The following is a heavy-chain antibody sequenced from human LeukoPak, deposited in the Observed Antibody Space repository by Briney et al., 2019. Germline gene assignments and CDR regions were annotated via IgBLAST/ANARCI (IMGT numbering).Heavy chain of an antibody. D-gene: IGHD4-17*01. CDR2: ISNSGSTI. Sequence: PGGSLRLSCAASGFIFSSYEMNWVRQAPGKGLEWVSYISNSGSTIYYADSVKGRFTISRDNAKNSLYLQMNSLRAEDTAVYYCARDEYGVYGYFDYWGQGTLVTVSS. J-gene: IGHJ4*02. CDR3: ARDEYGVYGYFDY. CDR1: GFIFSSYE. V-gene: IGHV3-48*03.